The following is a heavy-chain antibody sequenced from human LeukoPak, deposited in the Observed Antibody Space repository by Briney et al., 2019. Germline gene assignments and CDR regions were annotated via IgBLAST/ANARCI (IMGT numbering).Heavy chain of an antibody. J-gene: IGHJ3*02. D-gene: IGHD3-22*01. CDR2: IYPGDSDT. CDR3: ARRNYDDSSGQGAFDI. Sequence: GESLKISCKGSGYSFTSYWICWGRQMPGKGLEWMGIIYPGDSDTRYSPPFQGQVTISADKSISTAYLQWSSLKAADTAMYYFARRNYDDSSGQGAFDIWGQGTMVTVSS. V-gene: IGHV5-51*01. CDR1: GYSFTSYW.